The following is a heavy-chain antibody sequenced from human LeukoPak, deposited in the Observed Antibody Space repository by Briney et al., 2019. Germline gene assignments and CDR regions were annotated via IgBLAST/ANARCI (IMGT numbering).Heavy chain of an antibody. J-gene: IGHJ3*02. D-gene: IGHD3-10*01. Sequence: GGTLRLSCVVSGFTFSTYGMGWVRQAPGKGLEWVSAISGSGGSTYYADSVKGRFTISRDNAKNSLYLQMNSLRAEDTAVYYCATHELKDAFDIWGQGTMVTVSS. CDR1: GFTFSTYG. CDR3: ATHELKDAFDI. CDR2: ISGSGGST. V-gene: IGHV3-23*01.